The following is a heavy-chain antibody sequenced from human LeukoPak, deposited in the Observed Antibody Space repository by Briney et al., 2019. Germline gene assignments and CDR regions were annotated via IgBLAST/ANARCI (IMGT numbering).Heavy chain of an antibody. CDR3: ASSILIAVAGTNPDC. V-gene: IGHV3-21*01. D-gene: IGHD6-19*01. Sequence: GSLRLSCAASGFXFSSYSMNWVRQAPGKGLEWVSSISSSSSYIYYADSVKGRFTISRDNAKNSLYLQMNSLRAEDTAVYYCASSILIAVAGTNPDCWGQGTLVTVSS. J-gene: IGHJ4*02. CDR2: ISSSSSYI. CDR1: GFXFSSYS.